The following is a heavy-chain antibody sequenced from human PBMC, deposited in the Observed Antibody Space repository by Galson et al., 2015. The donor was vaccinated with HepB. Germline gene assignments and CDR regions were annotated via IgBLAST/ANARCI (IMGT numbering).Heavy chain of an antibody. D-gene: IGHD1-26*01. J-gene: IGHJ6*02. CDR2: IIPIFGTA. CDR1: GGTFSSYA. CDR3: ARDHSGDGGNYYYGMDV. V-gene: IGHV1-69*13. Sequence: SVKVSCKASGGTFSSYAISWVRQAPGQGLEWMGGIIPIFGTANYAQKFQGRVTITADESTSTAYMELSSLRSEDTAVYYCARDHSGDGGNYYYGMDVWGQVTTVTVSS.